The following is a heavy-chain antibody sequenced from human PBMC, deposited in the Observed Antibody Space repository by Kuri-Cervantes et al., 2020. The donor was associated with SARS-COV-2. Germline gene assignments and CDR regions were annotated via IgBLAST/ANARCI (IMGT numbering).Heavy chain of an antibody. J-gene: IGHJ3*02. CDR2: INHSGST. CDR3: ARGGYLTPDAFDI. CDR1: GLTFNIYD. D-gene: IGHD2-21*01. V-gene: IGHV4-34*01. Sequence: LSCVASGLTFNIYDMSWIRQPPGKGLEWIGEINHSGSTNYNPSLKSRVTISVDTSKNQFSLKLSSVTAADTAVYYCARGGYLTPDAFDIWGQGTMVTVSS.